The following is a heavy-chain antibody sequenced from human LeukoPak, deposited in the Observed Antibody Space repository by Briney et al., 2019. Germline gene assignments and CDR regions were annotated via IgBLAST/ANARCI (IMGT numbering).Heavy chain of an antibody. D-gene: IGHD3-3*01. CDR1: GLTFSIYG. V-gene: IGHV3-23*01. CDR2: IHGSSDGT. J-gene: IGHJ4*02. CDR3: ARGYDFWSGYSFDY. Sequence: GGSLSLSCSASGLTFSIYGIIWVRQAPGKGLEWVSGIHGSSDGTYYADSVKGRSTISRDNSKNTLYLQLNSLRAEDTAVYYCARGYDFWSGYSFDYWGEGTLVTVSS.